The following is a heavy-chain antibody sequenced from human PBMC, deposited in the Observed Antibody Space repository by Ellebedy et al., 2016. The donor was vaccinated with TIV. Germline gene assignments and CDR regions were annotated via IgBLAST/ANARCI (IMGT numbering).Heavy chain of an antibody. CDR1: GFTFSSFA. D-gene: IGHD4-11*01. CDR3: AKGHNYSNYREGYYYYGMDV. V-gene: IGHV3-23*01. CDR2: ISNSGGRT. J-gene: IGHJ6*02. Sequence: GESLKISCSASGFTFSSFAISWVRQAPGKGLEWVSFISNSGGRTYYADSVKGQFTISRDNSKKTLYLQMNGRRAEETAVQYCAKGHNYSNYREGYYYYGMDVWGQGTTVTVSS.